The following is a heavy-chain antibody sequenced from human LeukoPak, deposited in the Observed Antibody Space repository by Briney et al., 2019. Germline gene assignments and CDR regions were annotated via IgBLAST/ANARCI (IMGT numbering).Heavy chain of an antibody. V-gene: IGHV4-39*01. J-gene: IGHJ5*02. CDR1: GGSLGSSSYY. CDR3: VGYSSTMGYNWFDP. D-gene: IGHD6-13*01. CDR2: IYYSGST. Sequence: SETLSLTCTVSGGSLGSSSYYWGWIRQPPGTGLEWLGSIYYSGSTYYNPSLKSRVTISVDTSKNQFSLKLSSVTAADTAVYYCVGYSSTMGYNWFDPWGQGTLVTVSS.